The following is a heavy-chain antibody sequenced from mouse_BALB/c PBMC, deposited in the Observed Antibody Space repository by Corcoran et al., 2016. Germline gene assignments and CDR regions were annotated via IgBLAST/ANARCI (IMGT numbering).Heavy chain of an antibody. CDR3: ARRYDY. CDR1: GYSITSGYY. CDR2: ISYDGSN. Sequence: DVQLQESGPGLVKPSQSLSLTCSVTGYSITSGYYWNWIRQFPGNKLEWMGYISYDGSNNYNPSLKNRISITRDTSKNQFFLKLNSVTTEDTATYHCARRYDYWGQGTTLTVSS. V-gene: IGHV3-6*02. J-gene: IGHJ2*01.